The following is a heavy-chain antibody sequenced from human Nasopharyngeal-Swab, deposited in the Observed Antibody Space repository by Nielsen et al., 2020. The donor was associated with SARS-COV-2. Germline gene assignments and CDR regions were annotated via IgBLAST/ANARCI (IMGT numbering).Heavy chain of an antibody. CDR3: TRDTPAMFAY. CDR1: GFTFTLYT. Sequence: GGSLRLSYAASGFTFTLYTMNWVRQAPGKGLEWVSAISSTGDYIYYAASVKGRFTISRDNAKNSVYLQMNSLRAEDTALYYCTRDTPAMFAYWGQGTLVSVSS. J-gene: IGHJ4*02. CDR2: ISSTGDYI. V-gene: IGHV3-21*01.